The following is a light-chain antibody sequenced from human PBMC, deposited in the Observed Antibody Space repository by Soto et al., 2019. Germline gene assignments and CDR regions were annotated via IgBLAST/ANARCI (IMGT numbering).Light chain of an antibody. CDR3: SLYTTSSTRVV. Sequence: QSALTQPPSVSRSPGQSVTISCTGTSSDVGNYNRVSWYQQPPGTAPKLIIYEVNNRPSGVPDRFSGSKSGNTASLTISGLQAEDEANYFCSLYTTSSTRVVFGGGTQLTVL. J-gene: IGLJ2*01. V-gene: IGLV2-18*01. CDR2: EVN. CDR1: SSDVGNYNR.